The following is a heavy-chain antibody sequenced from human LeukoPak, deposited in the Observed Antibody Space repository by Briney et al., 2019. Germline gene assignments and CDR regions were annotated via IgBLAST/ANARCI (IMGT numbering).Heavy chain of an antibody. CDR1: GGSISSGAYY. V-gene: IGHV4-30-4*08. CDR2: IYYSGST. D-gene: IGHD3-3*01. J-gene: IGHJ4*02. Sequence: PSETLSLTCTVSGGSISSGAYYWSWIRQPPGKGLEWIGYIYYSGSTYYNPSLKSRVTISVDTSKNQFSLKLSSVTAADTAVYYCARAGFWSGYLDYWGQGTLVTVSS. CDR3: ARAGFWSGYLDY.